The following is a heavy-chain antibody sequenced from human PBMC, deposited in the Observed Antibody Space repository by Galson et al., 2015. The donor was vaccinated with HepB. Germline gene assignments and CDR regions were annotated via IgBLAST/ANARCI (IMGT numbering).Heavy chain of an antibody. CDR2: MNPKSVNT. Sequence: SVKVSCKASGYTFTRHDINWVRQAPGQGLEWMGWMNPKSVNTGYAQNFKVRLTMPRNNSINTAYMELSSLGFEDTAVYFCAKGGGYYDSSGYHIDAFDIWGQGTMVIVSS. J-gene: IGHJ3*02. V-gene: IGHV1-8*01. CDR1: GYTFTRHD. D-gene: IGHD3-22*01. CDR3: AKGGGYYDSSGYHIDAFDI.